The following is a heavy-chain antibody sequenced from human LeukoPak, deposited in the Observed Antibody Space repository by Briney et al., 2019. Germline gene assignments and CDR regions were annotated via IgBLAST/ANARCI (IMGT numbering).Heavy chain of an antibody. CDR2: INPSGGST. CDR1: GYTFTSYY. J-gene: IGHJ2*01. V-gene: IGHV1-46*01. D-gene: IGHD6-6*01. Sequence: ASVKVSCKASGYTFTSYYMHWVRQAPGQGLEWMGIINPSGGSTRYAQKFQGRVTMTRDTSTNTVYMELSSLRSEDTAVFYCVRGASSIAALSPFWYFDLWGRGTLVTVSS. CDR3: VRGASSIAALSPFWYFDL.